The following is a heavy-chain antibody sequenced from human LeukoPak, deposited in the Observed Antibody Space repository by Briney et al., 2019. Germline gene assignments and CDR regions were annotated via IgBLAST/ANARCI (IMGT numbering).Heavy chain of an antibody. J-gene: IGHJ4*02. Sequence: GGSLRLSCAASGFTFSDYNMNWVRQAPGKGLEWVSFISSSSVSKFYADSVKGRFTISRDNARNSLYLQMNSLRAEDTAVYYCAREAAAVPDYWGQGTLVTVSS. V-gene: IGHV3-21*01. D-gene: IGHD6-13*01. CDR3: AREAAAVPDY. CDR2: ISSSSVSK. CDR1: GFTFSDYN.